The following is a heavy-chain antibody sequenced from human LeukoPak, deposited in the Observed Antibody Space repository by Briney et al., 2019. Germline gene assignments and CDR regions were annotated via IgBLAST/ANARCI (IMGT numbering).Heavy chain of an antibody. V-gene: IGHV3-11*06. CDR1: GFSFSDYY. CDR2: ISSSDSYT. J-gene: IGHJ4*02. Sequence: GGSLRLSCAASGFSFSDYYMSWIRQAPGKGLEWVSYISSSDSYTNNADSVKGRFTTSRDNAENSLYLQVNSLRDEDTAVYYCARGLGYTSAYPFFDYWGQGTLVTVSS. D-gene: IGHD5-18*01. CDR3: ARGLGYTSAYPFFDY.